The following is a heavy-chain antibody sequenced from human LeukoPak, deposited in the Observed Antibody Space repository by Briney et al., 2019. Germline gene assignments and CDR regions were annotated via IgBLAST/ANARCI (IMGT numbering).Heavy chain of an antibody. CDR3: ARRYYYNLGSFPFDF. CDR2: IHNSGTT. V-gene: IGHV4-34*01. Sequence: SETLSLTCAVSGGPFSGYFWSWIRQSSGKGLEWIGEIHNSGTTNYNPSLNSRVTTSEDTPKNQFYLNLSSVTAADTAVYYCARRYYYNLGSFPFDFWGQGTLVTVSS. CDR1: GGPFSGYF. J-gene: IGHJ4*02. D-gene: IGHD2/OR15-2a*01.